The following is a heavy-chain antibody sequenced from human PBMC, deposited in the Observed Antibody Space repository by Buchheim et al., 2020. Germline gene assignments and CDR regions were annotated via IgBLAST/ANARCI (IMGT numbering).Heavy chain of an antibody. J-gene: IGHJ6*03. V-gene: IGHV1-69*06. CDR2: IIPIFGTA. Sequence: QVQLVQSGAEVKKPGSSVKVSCKASGGTFSSYAISWVRQAPGQGLEWMGGIIPIFGTANYAQKFQGRVTITADKSTSTAYMKMSSLRSKDTAVYYCARVRFNITAAGHDYYYYYYTDVWGKGTT. CDR1: GGTFSSYA. CDR3: ARVRFNITAAGHDYYYYYYTDV. D-gene: IGHD6-13*01.